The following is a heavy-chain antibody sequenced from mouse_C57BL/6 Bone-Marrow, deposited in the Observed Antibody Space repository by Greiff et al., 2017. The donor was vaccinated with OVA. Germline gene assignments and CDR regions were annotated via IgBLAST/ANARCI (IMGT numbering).Heavy chain of an antibody. V-gene: IGHV5-4*01. CDR1: GFTFSSYA. Sequence: EVQVVESGGGLVKPGGSLKLSCAASGFTFSSYAMSWVRQTPEKRLEWVATISDGGSYTYYPDNVKGRFTISRDNAKNNLYLQMSHLKSEDTAMYYCARGGTTFSYWYFDVWGTGTTVTVSS. CDR3: ARGGTTFSYWYFDV. D-gene: IGHD1-1*01. J-gene: IGHJ1*03. CDR2: ISDGGSYT.